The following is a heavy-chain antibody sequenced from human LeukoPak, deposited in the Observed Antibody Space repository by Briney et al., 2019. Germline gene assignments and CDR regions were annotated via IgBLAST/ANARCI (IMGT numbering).Heavy chain of an antibody. Sequence: SETLSLTCTVSGGSISSYYWSWIRQPAGKGLEWIGRIYTSGSTNYNPSLKSRVTMSVDTSKNQFSLKLSSVTAADTAVYYCACTYYGILTGYYTIDYWGQGTLVTVSS. D-gene: IGHD3-9*01. CDR3: ACTYYGILTGYYTIDY. CDR2: IYTSGST. CDR1: GGSISSYY. J-gene: IGHJ4*02. V-gene: IGHV4-4*07.